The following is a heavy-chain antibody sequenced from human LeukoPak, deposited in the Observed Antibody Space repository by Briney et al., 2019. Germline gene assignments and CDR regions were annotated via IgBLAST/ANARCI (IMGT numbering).Heavy chain of an antibody. Sequence: SGTLSLTCTVSGGSISSYFWSWVRQTPGKGLEWIGYIYFSGNTNYNPSLRSRVTISVETSKNKFSLKLSSVTAADTAVYYCARERAVTTYYYFDYWGQGTLVTVSS. CDR3: ARERAVTTYYYFDY. D-gene: IGHD4-17*01. CDR2: IYFSGNT. CDR1: GGSISSYF. J-gene: IGHJ4*02. V-gene: IGHV4-59*01.